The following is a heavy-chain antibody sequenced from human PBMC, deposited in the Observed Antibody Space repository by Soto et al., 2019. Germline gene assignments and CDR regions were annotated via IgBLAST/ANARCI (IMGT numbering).Heavy chain of an antibody. Sequence: EVQLLESGGGLVQPGGSLRLSCAASGFTFSAFAMSWVRQAPGKGLEWVSAISASGDSTYYADSVKGRFTISRDISKNTLYLRMNTLRAEDTALYYCAKSYSSNWYDYSDYWGQGTLVTVSS. CDR3: AKSYSSNWYDYSDY. CDR2: ISASGDST. J-gene: IGHJ4*02. D-gene: IGHD6-13*01. V-gene: IGHV3-23*01. CDR1: GFTFSAFA.